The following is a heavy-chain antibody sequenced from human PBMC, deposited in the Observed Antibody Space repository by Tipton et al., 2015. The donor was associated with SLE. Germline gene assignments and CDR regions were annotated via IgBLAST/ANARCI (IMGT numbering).Heavy chain of an antibody. Sequence: SLRLSCAASGFTFSSYAMSWVRQAPGKGLEWVSAISGSGGSTYYADSVKGRFTISRDNSKNTLYLQMNSLRAEDTAVYYCAKDSGSYRYYFDYWGQGTLVTVSS. CDR1: GFTFSSYA. D-gene: IGHD1-26*01. CDR3: AKDSGSYRYYFDY. CDR2: ISGSGGST. J-gene: IGHJ4*02. V-gene: IGHV3-23*01.